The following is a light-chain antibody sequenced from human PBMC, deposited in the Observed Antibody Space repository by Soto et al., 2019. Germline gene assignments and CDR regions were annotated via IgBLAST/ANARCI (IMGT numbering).Light chain of an antibody. CDR2: DVT. CDR1: SSDVGGYNY. CDR3: SSYTSSSTLVV. J-gene: IGLJ2*01. V-gene: IGLV2-14*01. Sequence: QLVLTQPASVSGSPGQSITISCTGTSSDVGGYNYVSWYQQHPGKAPKLMLYDVTNRPSGVSNRFSGSKSGNTASLTISGLQAEDEADYYCSSYTSSSTLVVFGGGTKVTVL.